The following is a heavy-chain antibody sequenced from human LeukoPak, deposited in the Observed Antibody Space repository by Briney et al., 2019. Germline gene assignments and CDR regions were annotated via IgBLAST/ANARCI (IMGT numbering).Heavy chain of an antibody. CDR2: INHSGST. CDR1: GGSFSGYY. J-gene: IGHJ4*02. D-gene: IGHD2-2*01. Sequence: SETLSLTCAVYGGSFSGYYWSWIRQPPGKGLEWIGEINHSGSTNYNPSLKSRVTISVDTSKNQFSLKLSSVTAADTAVYYCARHRGAIGYCSSTSCHRTKYYFDYWGQGTLVTVSS. V-gene: IGHV4-34*01. CDR3: ARHRGAIGYCSSTSCHRTKYYFDY.